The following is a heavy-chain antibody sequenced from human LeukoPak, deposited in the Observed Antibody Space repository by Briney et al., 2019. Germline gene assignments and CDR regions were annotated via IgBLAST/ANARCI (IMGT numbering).Heavy chain of an antibody. CDR2: ISNSGGNT. Sequence: PGGSLRLSCAASGFTFSNYAMSWVRQAPGKGLEWVSLISNSGGNTYYADSVKGRFTISRDNSKNTLYLQMNSLRAEDTAVYYCAKAPSGSYVPFEFWGQGTLVTVSS. V-gene: IGHV3-23*01. D-gene: IGHD1-26*01. CDR3: AKAPSGSYVPFEF. CDR1: GFTFSNYA. J-gene: IGHJ4*02.